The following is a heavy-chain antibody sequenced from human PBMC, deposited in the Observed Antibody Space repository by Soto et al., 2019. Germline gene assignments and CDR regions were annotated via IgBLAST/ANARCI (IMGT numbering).Heavy chain of an antibody. D-gene: IGHD5-18*01. CDR3: ARDLEFVDTAEVDY. CDR1: GYTFTGYY. Sequence: ASVKVSCKASGYTFTGYYMHWVRQAPGQGLDWMGWINPNSGGTNYAQKFQGRVTMTRDTSISTAYMELSRLRSDDTAVYYCARDLEFVDTAEVDYWGQGTLVTVSS. V-gene: IGHV1-2*02. CDR2: INPNSGGT. J-gene: IGHJ4*02.